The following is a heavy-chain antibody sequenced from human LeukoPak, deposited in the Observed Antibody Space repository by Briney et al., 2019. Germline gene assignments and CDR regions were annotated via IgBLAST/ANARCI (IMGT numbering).Heavy chain of an antibody. Sequence: GGSLRLSCAASGFNFSSYEMSWFRQAPGKGLEWISYISGGSGSTIYYADSVKGRFTISRDNALYLQLNSLRAEDTAIYYCARDPTSSRARAYFDYWGQGTLVAVSS. V-gene: IGHV3-48*03. CDR2: ISGGSGSTI. D-gene: IGHD3-16*01. CDR1: GFNFSSYE. J-gene: IGHJ4*02. CDR3: ARDPTSSRARAYFDY.